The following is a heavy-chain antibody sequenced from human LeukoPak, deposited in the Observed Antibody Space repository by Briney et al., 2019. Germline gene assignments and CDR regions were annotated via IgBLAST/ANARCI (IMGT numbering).Heavy chain of an antibody. CDR1: GGTFSSYA. D-gene: IGHD6-19*01. CDR3: ARDVYSSGWRYYFDY. CDR2: IIPIFGTA. V-gene: IGHV1-69*01. Sequence: GSSAKVSCKASGGTFSSYAISWVRQAPGQGLEWMGGIIPIFGTANYAQKFQGRVTITADESTSTAYMELSSLRSEDTAVYYCARDVYSSGWRYYFDYWGQGTLVTVSS. J-gene: IGHJ4*02.